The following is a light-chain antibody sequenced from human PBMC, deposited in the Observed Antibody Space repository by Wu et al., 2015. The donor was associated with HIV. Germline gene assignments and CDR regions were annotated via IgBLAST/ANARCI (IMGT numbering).Light chain of an antibody. CDR2: GAS. CDR1: LSVSNTD. Sequence: EIVLTQSPGTLSLSPGEGATLSCRASLSVSNTDLAWYQQKPGQAPRLLIYGASSRATGIPDRFSGSGSGTDFTLTISRLEPEDFAVYSCQQYGSSPVTFGPGTKVDIK. V-gene: IGKV3-20*01. J-gene: IGKJ3*01. CDR3: QQYGSSPVT.